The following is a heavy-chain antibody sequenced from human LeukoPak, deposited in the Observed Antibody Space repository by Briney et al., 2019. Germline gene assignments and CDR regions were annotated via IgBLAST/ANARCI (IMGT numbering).Heavy chain of an antibody. Sequence: GGSLRLSCAASGFTFSTYWMSWVRQAPGKGLEWVANIKGDGSEKNYVGSVKGQFTISRDNAKNSLYLQMNSLRAEDTAVYYCAKDTPFGGNWGQGTLVTVSS. J-gene: IGHJ4*02. CDR3: AKDTPFGGN. V-gene: IGHV3-7*01. D-gene: IGHD1-26*01. CDR2: IKGDGSEK. CDR1: GFTFSTYW.